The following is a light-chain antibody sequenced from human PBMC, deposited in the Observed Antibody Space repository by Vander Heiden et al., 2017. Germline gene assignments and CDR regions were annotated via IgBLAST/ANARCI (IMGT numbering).Light chain of an antibody. CDR2: DDS. V-gene: IGLV3-10*01. CDR3: YSTDSSGNQRV. Sequence: SYELIQPPSVSVSSAQTARITCSGGALPEKYAYWSQQTSAAPPVLVIYDDSKRHSGIPERVSGSSSGTMATLTISGAQVEDEADYYCYSTDSSGNQRVFGGGTKLTVL. CDR1: ALPEKY. J-gene: IGLJ2*01.